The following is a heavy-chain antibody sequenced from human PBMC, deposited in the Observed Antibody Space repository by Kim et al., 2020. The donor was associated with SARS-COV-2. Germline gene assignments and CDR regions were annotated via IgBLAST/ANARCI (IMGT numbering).Heavy chain of an antibody. CDR3: ARVPVYYYGSGSYDTNYYYYGMDV. Sequence: GGSLRLSCAASGFTFSSYEMNWVRQAPGKGLEWVSYISSSGSTIYYADYVKGRFTISRDNAKNSLYLQMNSLRAEDTAVYYCARVPVYYYGSGSYDTNYYYYGMDVWGQGTTVTVSS. D-gene: IGHD3-10*01. V-gene: IGHV3-48*03. CDR2: ISSSGSTI. J-gene: IGHJ6*02. CDR1: GFTFSSYE.